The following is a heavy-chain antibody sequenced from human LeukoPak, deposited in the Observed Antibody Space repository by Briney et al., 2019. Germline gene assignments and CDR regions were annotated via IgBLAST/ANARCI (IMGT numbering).Heavy chain of an antibody. Sequence: GGSLRLSCVASGFIFSDYSMDWVRQAPEKGLEWVTSISSSSAYIFYSDSVKGRFTISRDNAQSSLYLQMNSLRAGDTAVYYCARQAVARPFDLWGQGTMVAVSS. CDR1: GFIFSDYS. CDR2: ISSSSAYI. J-gene: IGHJ3*01. V-gene: IGHV3-21*06. CDR3: ARQAVARPFDL.